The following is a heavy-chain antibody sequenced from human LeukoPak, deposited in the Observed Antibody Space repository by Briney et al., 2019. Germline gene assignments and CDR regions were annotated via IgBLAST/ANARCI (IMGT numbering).Heavy chain of an antibody. J-gene: IGHJ3*01. CDR3: ARDDYGVFDAFDV. D-gene: IGHD3-16*01. V-gene: IGHV4-4*08. CDR1: GGSITSHF. CDR2: VSKSGST. Sequence: PSETLSLTCTVSGGSITSHFWTWIRQAPGKALEWVGYVSKSGSTNYNPSLQSRITISVDTSKNQFFLKLTSMTAADTAVYFCARDDYGVFDAFDVWGQGTVVTVSS.